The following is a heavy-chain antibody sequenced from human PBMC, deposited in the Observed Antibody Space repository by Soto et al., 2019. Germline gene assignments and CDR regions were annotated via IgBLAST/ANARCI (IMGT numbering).Heavy chain of an antibody. CDR1: VGSISSYY. V-gene: IGHV4-59*08. CDR2: IYYSGSN. Sequence: SETLSLTCTVSVGSISSYYWSWIRQPPGKGLEWIAYIYYSGSNNYNPSLRSRVTISVDTSKNQFSLKLTSVTAADAALYYCARDFFDSSDYTTNWFDPWGQGTLVTVSS. CDR3: ARDFFDSSDYTTNWFDP. D-gene: IGHD3-22*01. J-gene: IGHJ5*02.